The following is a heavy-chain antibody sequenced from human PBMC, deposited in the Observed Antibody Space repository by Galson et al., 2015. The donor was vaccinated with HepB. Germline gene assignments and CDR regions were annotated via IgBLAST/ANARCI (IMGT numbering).Heavy chain of an antibody. CDR2: ISYDGSNK. J-gene: IGHJ4*02. Sequence: SLRLSCAASGFTFSSYAMHWVRQAPGKGLEWVAVISYDGSNKYYADSVKGRFTISRDNSKNTLYLQMNSLRAEDTAVYYCARDRGTAIYFDYWGQGTLVTVSS. D-gene: IGHD5-18*01. CDR3: ARDRGTAIYFDY. CDR1: GFTFSSYA. V-gene: IGHV3-30-3*01.